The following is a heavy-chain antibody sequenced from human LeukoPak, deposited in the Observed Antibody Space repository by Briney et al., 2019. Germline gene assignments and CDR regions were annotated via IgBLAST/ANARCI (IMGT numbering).Heavy chain of an antibody. CDR3: VSNPRALVVDVS. D-gene: IGHD3-22*01. V-gene: IGHV4-34*01. CDR2: INHSGST. Sequence: PSETLSLTCAVYGGSFSGYYWSWIRQPPGKGLEWIGEINHSGSTNYNPSLKSRVTISVDASKNEFSLKLSSVTAADTAVYYCVSNPRALVVDVSWGPGTLVTVSS. J-gene: IGHJ4*02. CDR1: GGSFSGYY.